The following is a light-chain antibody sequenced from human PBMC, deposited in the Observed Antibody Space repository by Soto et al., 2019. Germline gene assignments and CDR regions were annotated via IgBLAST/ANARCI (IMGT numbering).Light chain of an antibody. V-gene: IGLV8-61*01. CDR1: SGSVSTSYY. CDR3: VLYMGSGIWV. J-gene: IGLJ3*02. Sequence: QAVVTQEPSFSVSPGRTVTLTCGLSSGSVSTSYYPIWYQQTPGQAPRTLIYSTNTRSSGVPDRFSDSILLNKAALTITGAQADDESDYYCVLYMGSGIWVFGGGTKLTVL. CDR2: STN.